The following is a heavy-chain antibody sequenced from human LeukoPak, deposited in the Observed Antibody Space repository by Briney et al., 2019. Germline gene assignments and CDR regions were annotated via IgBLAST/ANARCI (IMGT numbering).Heavy chain of an antibody. CDR1: GGSFSGYY. D-gene: IGHD3-10*01. CDR2: INHSGST. CDR3: ARKRVRGAQFDY. J-gene: IGHJ4*02. V-gene: IGHV4-34*01. Sequence: SETLSLTCAAYGGSFSGYYWSWIRQPPGKGLEWIGEINHSGSTNYNPSLKSRVTISVDTSKNQFSLKLSSVTAADTAVYYCARKRVRGAQFDYWGQGTLVTVSS.